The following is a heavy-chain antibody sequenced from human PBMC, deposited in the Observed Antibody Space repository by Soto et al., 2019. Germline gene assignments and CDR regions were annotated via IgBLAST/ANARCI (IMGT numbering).Heavy chain of an antibody. CDR2: IFHSGTT. CDR1: GGSVSSTNW. V-gene: IGHV4-4*02. CDR3: ARHIAVPTTRGFDY. D-gene: IGHD2-15*01. J-gene: IGHJ4*02. Sequence: QVQLQESGPGLVKPSGTLSLTCTVSGGSVSSTNWWSWVRQAPGEGLEWIGEIFHSGTTNYNPSLQSRVVISTDTTTNQLALRLDSVTAADTALYFCARHIAVPTTRGFDYWGQGTLVTVSS.